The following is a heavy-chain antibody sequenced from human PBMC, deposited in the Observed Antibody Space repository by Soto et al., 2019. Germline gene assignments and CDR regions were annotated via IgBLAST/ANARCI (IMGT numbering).Heavy chain of an antibody. D-gene: IGHD2-2*01. J-gene: IGHJ6*03. CDR1: GYTFTSYG. Sequence: ASVKVSCKASGYTFTSYGISWVRQAPGQGLEWMGWISAYNGNTNYAQKLQGRVTMTRDTSTSTVYMELSSLRSEDTAVYYCARDRRGTSSKYYMDVWGKGTTVTVSS. CDR2: ISAYNGNT. CDR3: ARDRRGTSSKYYMDV. V-gene: IGHV1-18*01.